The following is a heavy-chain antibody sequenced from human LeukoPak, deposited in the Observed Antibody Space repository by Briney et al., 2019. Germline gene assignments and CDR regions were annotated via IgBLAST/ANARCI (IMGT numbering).Heavy chain of an antibody. CDR3: ARGGLYYDFWNCYYKYMGAYYYYYYYMDV. D-gene: IGHD3-3*01. CDR2: MNPNSGNT. J-gene: IGHJ6*03. Sequence: ASVKVSCKASGYTFTSYDINWVRQATGQGLEWMGWMNPNSGNTGYAQKFQGRVTMTRNTSISTAYMELSSLRSEDTAVYYCARGGLYYDFWNCYYKYMGAYYYYYYYMDVWGKGTPVTVSS. V-gene: IGHV1-8*01. CDR1: GYTFTSYD.